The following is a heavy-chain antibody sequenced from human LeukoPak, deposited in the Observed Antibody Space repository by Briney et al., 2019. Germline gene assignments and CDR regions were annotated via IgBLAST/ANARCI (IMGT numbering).Heavy chain of an antibody. CDR2: IYYSGST. CDR1: GGSISTYY. Sequence: SETLSLTCTVSGGSISTYYWSWIRQPPGKGLEWIGYIYYSGSTNYNPSLKSRVTISVDTSKNQFSLKLSSVTAADTAVYYCARESRGASGYYMDVWGKGTTVTVSS. J-gene: IGHJ6*03. D-gene: IGHD2-2*01. CDR3: ARESRGASGYYMDV. V-gene: IGHV4-59*01.